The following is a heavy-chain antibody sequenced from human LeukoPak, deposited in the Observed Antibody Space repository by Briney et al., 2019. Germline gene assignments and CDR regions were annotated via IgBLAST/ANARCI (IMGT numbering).Heavy chain of an antibody. CDR3: ARGRLKQTRY. V-gene: IGHV3-11*01. Sequence: GGSLRLSCAASGFTFSDYYMSWIRQAPGKGLECVSYISNSGSTIYYADSVKDRFTISRDNAKNSLYLQMGSLRAEDTAVYYCARGRLKQTRYWGQGTLVTVSS. J-gene: IGHJ4*02. D-gene: IGHD1/OR15-1a*01. CDR2: ISNSGSTI. CDR1: GFTFSDYY.